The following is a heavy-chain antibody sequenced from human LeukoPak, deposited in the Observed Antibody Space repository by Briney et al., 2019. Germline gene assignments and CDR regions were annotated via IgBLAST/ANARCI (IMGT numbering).Heavy chain of an antibody. V-gene: IGHV3-53*01. CDR3: ARHTNDYLLNTFDS. CDR1: GFTVSSKY. J-gene: IGHJ4*02. CDR2: IYSGGST. D-gene: IGHD1-1*01. Sequence: GGPLRLSCAASGFTVSSKYMSWVRQAPGKGLEWVSVIYSGGSTYYADSVRGRFTISRDNSKNTLYLQMNSLRAEDTAVYYCARHTNDYLLNTFDSWGQGTLVTVSS.